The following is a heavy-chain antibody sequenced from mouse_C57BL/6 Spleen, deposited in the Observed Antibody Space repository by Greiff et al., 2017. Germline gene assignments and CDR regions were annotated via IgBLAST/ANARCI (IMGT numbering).Heavy chain of an antibody. Sequence: QVQLKQSGAELVRPGTSVKVSCKASGYAFTNYFIEWVKQRPGQGLEWIGVINPGSGGTTYTEKFKGKATLTADKSSSTAYMQLSSLTSEDSAVYFCARGFNTVVATDCDFDGWGTGTTVTVST. CDR3: ARGFNTVVATDCDFDG. J-gene: IGHJ1*03. D-gene: IGHD1-1*01. V-gene: IGHV1-54*01. CDR2: INPGSGGT. CDR1: GYAFTNYF.